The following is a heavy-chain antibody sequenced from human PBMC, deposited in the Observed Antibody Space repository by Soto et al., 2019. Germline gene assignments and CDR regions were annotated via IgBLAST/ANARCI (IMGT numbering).Heavy chain of an antibody. D-gene: IGHD6-6*01. CDR3: ARERVAARPKHRWLAGENYYYYYGMDV. CDR2: IIPIFGTA. CDR1: GGTFSSYA. V-gene: IGHV1-69*13. J-gene: IGHJ6*02. Sequence: GASVKVSCKASGGTFSSYAISWVRQAPGQGLEWMGGIIPIFGTANYAQKFQGRVTITADESTSTAYMELSSLRSEDTAVYYCARERVAARPKHRWLAGENYYYYYGMDVWGQGTTVTV.